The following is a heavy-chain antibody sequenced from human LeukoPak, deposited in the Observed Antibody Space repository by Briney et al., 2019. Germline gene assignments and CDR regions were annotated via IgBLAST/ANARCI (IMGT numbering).Heavy chain of an antibody. CDR1: LYTFISYA. CDR2: IYAGNGKT. CDR3: ARDGEQQLVRYLFD. J-gene: IGHJ1*01. V-gene: IGHV1-3*01. Sequence: ASVKVSRKTSLYTFISYALHWVRQAPGQRREGMGWIYAGNGKTKPSQKFRGRVTITRDTSASTGYMELSSLRSEDTAVYSCARDGEQQLVRYLFDWG. D-gene: IGHD6-13*01.